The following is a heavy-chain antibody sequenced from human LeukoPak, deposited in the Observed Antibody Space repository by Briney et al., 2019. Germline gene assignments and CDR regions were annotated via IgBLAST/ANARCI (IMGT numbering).Heavy chain of an antibody. V-gene: IGHV4-34*01. CDR2: INHSGST. Sequence: SETLSLTCAVYGGSFSGYYWSWIRQPPGKGLEWIGEINHSGSTNYNPSLKRRVTISVDTSKNQFSLKLSSVTAADTAFYYCARVAYSSSWDAFDIWGQGTMLTVSS. CDR1: GGSFSGYY. J-gene: IGHJ3*02. CDR3: ARVAYSSSWDAFDI. D-gene: IGHD6-13*01.